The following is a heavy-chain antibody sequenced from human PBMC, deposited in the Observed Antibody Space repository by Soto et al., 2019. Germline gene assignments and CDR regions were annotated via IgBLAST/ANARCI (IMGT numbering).Heavy chain of an antibody. V-gene: IGHV3-74*01. CDR1: GFTFSRYW. J-gene: IGHJ3*02. D-gene: IGHD5-18*01. CDR2: INSDGSTT. Sequence: PGGSLRLSCAASGFTFSRYWMHWVRQAPGKGPVWVSRINSDGSTTTYADSVRGRFTISRDNAKNTLYLQMNSLRAEDTSMYYCAGRSDSQHGFDMWGQGTMVTVSS. CDR3: AGRSDSQHGFDM.